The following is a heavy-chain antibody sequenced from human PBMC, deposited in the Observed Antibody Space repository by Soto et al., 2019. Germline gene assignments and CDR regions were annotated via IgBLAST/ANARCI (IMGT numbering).Heavy chain of an antibody. D-gene: IGHD3-22*01. Sequence: GESLKISCAASGFTFSSYAMSWVRQAPGKGLEWVSAISGSGGSTYYADSVKGRFTISRDNSKNTLYLQMNSLRAEDTAVYYCATTNIYYDSSGYYYPFDYWGQGTLVTVSS. CDR3: ATTNIYYDSSGYYYPFDY. CDR1: GFTFSSYA. V-gene: IGHV3-23*01. CDR2: ISGSGGST. J-gene: IGHJ4*02.